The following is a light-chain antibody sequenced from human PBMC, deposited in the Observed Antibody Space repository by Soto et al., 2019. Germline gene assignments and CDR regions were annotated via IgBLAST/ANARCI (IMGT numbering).Light chain of an antibody. Sequence: QSALTQPPSASGSPGQSVAISCTGTSRDVGGQNYVSWYQQHPGTAPKLIIYAVSNRPSGVPDRFSGSKSGNTASLTISGLRAEDEADYYCCSHAGNNNYVFGTGTKLTVL. J-gene: IGLJ1*01. CDR2: AVS. CDR3: CSHAGNNNYV. CDR1: SRDVGGQNY. V-gene: IGLV2-8*01.